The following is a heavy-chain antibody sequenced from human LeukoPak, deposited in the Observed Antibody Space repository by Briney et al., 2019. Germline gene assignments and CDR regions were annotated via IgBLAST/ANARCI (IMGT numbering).Heavy chain of an antibody. D-gene: IGHD5-24*01. CDR2: INHSGST. Sequence: SETLSLTCAVYGGSFSGYYWSWIRQPPGKGLEWIGEINHSGSTNYNPSLKSRVTISEDTSKNQFSLKLSSVTAADTAVYYCARDLFEEMATRSGFGYWGQGTLVTVSS. CDR1: GGSFSGYY. V-gene: IGHV4-34*01. CDR3: ARDLFEEMATRSGFGY. J-gene: IGHJ4*02.